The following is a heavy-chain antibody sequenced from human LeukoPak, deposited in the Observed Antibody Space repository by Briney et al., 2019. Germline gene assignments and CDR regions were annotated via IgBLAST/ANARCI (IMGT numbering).Heavy chain of an antibody. CDR2: IRFDGTNR. J-gene: IGHJ4*02. Sequence: GGSLRLSCAASGFTFSNYIMHWVRQAPGKGLEWVSFIRFDGTNRHYVDSVKGRFTISRDNTNNMLYLQMNSLKFDDTAVYYCARDAYHSGDLDQWGEGTLVIVSS. CDR1: GFTFSNYI. CDR3: ARDAYHSGDLDQ. V-gene: IGHV3-30*02. D-gene: IGHD3/OR15-3a*01.